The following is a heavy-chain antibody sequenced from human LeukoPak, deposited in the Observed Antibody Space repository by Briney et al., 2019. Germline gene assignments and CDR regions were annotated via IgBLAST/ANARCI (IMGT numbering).Heavy chain of an antibody. CDR3: ARDDSRWYDPPLKY. D-gene: IGHD6-19*01. Sequence: SETLSLTCTLSGGPISSYYWNWIRQPAGKGLEWIGRVYPSGNTNYNPSVKSRVTISVDRSKQQLSLKLTSVTAADTAVYYCARDDSRWYDPPLKYWGQGTLVTVSS. CDR2: VYPSGNT. V-gene: IGHV4-4*07. J-gene: IGHJ4*02. CDR1: GGPISSYY.